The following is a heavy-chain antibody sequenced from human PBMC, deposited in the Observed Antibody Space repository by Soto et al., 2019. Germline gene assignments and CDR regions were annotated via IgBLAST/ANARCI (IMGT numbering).Heavy chain of an antibody. D-gene: IGHD3-9*01. J-gene: IGHJ4*02. V-gene: IGHV2-5*02. Sequence: QITLKESGPTLVKPTQTLTLTCTFSGFSLNTRGVGVGWIRQPPGKALEWLALISWDGEKRYSPSLKSRLTITKDTSENQVVLTMTNMDPVDTAIYYLAHRRGNLLTGHYYFDYWGQGTLVTVSS. CDR1: GFSLNTRGVG. CDR2: ISWDGEK. CDR3: AHRRGNLLTGHYYFDY.